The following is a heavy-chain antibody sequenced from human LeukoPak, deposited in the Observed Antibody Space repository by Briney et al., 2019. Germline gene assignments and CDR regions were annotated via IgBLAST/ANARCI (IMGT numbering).Heavy chain of an antibody. CDR2: IYYSGNS. J-gene: IGHJ5*02. Sequence: PSETLSLTCTVSGGSISSYYWSWIRQPPGKGLEWIGYIYYSGNSNYNPSLRSRVTISVDTSKNQFSLKLSSVTAADTAVYFCARDLGYSSTTSCYNWFDPWGQGTLVTVSS. CDR1: GGSISSYY. CDR3: ARDLGYSSTTSCYNWFDP. D-gene: IGHD2-2*01. V-gene: IGHV4-59*01.